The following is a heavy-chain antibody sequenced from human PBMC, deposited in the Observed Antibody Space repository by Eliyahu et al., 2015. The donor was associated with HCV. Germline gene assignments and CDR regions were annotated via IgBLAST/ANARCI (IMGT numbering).Heavy chain of an antibody. V-gene: IGHV3-11*01. CDR2: ISSSDSTK. Sequence: QVQLVESGGGLVKPGGSLRLSCAAXXFSXXDYYMAWFRQAPGKGLEWVSYISSSDSTKSYADSVKGRFTISRDNSKNSLYLQMNSLRADDTAVYYCARVWILAAAGTVDYWGQGTLVTVSS. CDR1: XFSXXDYY. D-gene: IGHD6-13*01. J-gene: IGHJ4*02. CDR3: ARVWILAAAGTVDY.